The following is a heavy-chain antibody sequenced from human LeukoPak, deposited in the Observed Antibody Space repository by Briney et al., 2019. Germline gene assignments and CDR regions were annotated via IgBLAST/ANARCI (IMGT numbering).Heavy chain of an antibody. Sequence: SETLSLTCTVSGGSISSYYWSWIRQPPGKGLEWIGFIYSSGSTNYNPSLKSRVTISVDTSKNQFSLKLSSVTAADTAVYYCARARNYYDSSGFYYEGDAFDIWGQGTMVTVSS. CDR2: IYSSGST. D-gene: IGHD3-22*01. CDR3: ARARNYYDSSGFYYEGDAFDI. V-gene: IGHV4-59*01. J-gene: IGHJ3*02. CDR1: GGSISSYY.